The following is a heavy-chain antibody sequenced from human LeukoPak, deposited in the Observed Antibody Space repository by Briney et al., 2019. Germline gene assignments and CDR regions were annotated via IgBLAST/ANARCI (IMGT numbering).Heavy chain of an antibody. V-gene: IGHV3-43D*03. CDR1: GFTFDDYA. Sequence: GGSLRLSCAASGFTFDDYAMHWVRQAPGKGLEWVSLISWDGGSTYYADSVKGRFTISRDNSKNSLYLQMNSLRAEDTALYYCAKDIGYQLLYLDYWGRGTLVTVSS. J-gene: IGHJ4*02. CDR2: ISWDGGST. D-gene: IGHD2-2*02. CDR3: AKDIGYQLLYLDY.